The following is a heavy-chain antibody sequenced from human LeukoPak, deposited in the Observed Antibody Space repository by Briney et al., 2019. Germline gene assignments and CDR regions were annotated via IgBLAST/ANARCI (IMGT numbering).Heavy chain of an antibody. J-gene: IGHJ4*02. Sequence: GGSLRLSCAASGFIFSSYAVHWVRQAPGKGLEWVAFISFDGSNKYYADSVKGRFTISRDNSKNTLYLQMNSLRAEDTAVYYCATAFSNHIPDYWGPGTLVTVSS. D-gene: IGHD2-21*01. CDR1: GFIFSSYA. CDR3: ATAFSNHIPDY. CDR2: ISFDGSNK. V-gene: IGHV3-30-3*01.